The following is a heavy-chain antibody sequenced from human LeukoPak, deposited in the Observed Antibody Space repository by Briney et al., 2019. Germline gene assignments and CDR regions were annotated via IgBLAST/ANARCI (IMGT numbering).Heavy chain of an antibody. D-gene: IGHD3-16*01. CDR2: VYTSGST. V-gene: IGHV4-61*02. J-gene: IGHJ4*02. CDR1: GGSISSGNYY. Sequence: SETLSLTCTVSGGSISSGNYYWSWIRQPAGKGLEWIGRVYTSGSTNYNPSLKSRVTISVDTSKNQFSLKLSSVTAADTAVYYCARTGLSWADYWGQGTLVTVSS. CDR3: ARTGLSWADY.